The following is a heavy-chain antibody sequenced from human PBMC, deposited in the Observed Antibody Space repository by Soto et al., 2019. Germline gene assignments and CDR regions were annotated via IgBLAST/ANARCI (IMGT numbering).Heavy chain of an antibody. CDR2: IYYSGST. J-gene: IGHJ4*02. CDR3: ARGLISGSHYSGGWYYFDS. Sequence: SETLSLTCTVSGGSISSYYWSWIRQPPGKGLEWIGYIYYSGSTNYNPSLKSRVTISVDTSKNQFSLKLSSVTAADTAVYYCARGLISGSHYSGGWYYFDSWGQGTQVTVS. CDR1: GGSISSYY. V-gene: IGHV4-59*08. D-gene: IGHD1-26*01.